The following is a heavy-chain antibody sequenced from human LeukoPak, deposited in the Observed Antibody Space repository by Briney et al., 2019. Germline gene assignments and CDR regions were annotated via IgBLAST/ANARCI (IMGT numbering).Heavy chain of an antibody. Sequence: GGSLRLSCAASGFTFSTYPMNWFRQAPGKGLEWGSYITNTGSTTIYADSVRGRFTTSSDNAKISLFLQMNSLRDEDTAVYFCAREIAYWGQGTMVTVSS. J-gene: IGHJ4*02. CDR2: ITNTGSTT. CDR3: AREIAY. CDR1: GFTFSTYP. V-gene: IGHV3-48*02.